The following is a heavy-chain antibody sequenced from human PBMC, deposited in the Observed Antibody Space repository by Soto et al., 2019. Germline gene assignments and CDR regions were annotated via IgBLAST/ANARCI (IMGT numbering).Heavy chain of an antibody. CDR1: GGSISSGGYY. D-gene: IGHD6-6*01. CDR2: IYYSGRT. J-gene: IGHJ6*02. Sequence: QVQLQESGPGLVKPSQTLSLTCTVSGGSISSGGYYWSWLRQHPGKGLEWIGYIYYSGRTYYNPSLKSRVTISVDTSKNQFSLKLSSVTAADTAVYYCAREKGIAARPDYYYGMDVWGQGTTVTVSS. CDR3: AREKGIAARPDYYYGMDV. V-gene: IGHV4-31*03.